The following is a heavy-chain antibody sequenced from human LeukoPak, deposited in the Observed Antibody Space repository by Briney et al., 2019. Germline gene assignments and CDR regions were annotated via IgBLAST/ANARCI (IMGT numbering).Heavy chain of an antibody. Sequence: SETLSLTCTVSGDSFSSGDYYWSWIRQPPGKGLEWIGYIYYSGSTYYNPSLKSRVTISVDTSKNQFSLKVSSVTAADTAVYYCARDRNCGDSTYDAFDIWGQGTMVTVSS. CDR1: GDSFSSGDYY. J-gene: IGHJ3*02. CDR3: ARDRNCGDSTYDAFDI. D-gene: IGHD2-21*01. V-gene: IGHV4-30-4*01. CDR2: IYYSGST.